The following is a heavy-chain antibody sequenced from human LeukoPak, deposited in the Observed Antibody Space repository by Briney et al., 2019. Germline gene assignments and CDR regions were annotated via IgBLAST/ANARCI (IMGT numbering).Heavy chain of an antibody. Sequence: SETLSLTCAVYGGSFSGYYRSWIRQPPGKGLEWIGEINHSGSTNYNPSLKSRVTISVDTSKNQFSLKLSSVTAADTAVYYCARGLTYYYDSSGYGYYFDYWGQGTLVTVSS. CDR3: ARGLTYYYDSSGYGYYFDY. CDR2: INHSGST. CDR1: GGSFSGYY. D-gene: IGHD3-22*01. V-gene: IGHV4-34*01. J-gene: IGHJ4*02.